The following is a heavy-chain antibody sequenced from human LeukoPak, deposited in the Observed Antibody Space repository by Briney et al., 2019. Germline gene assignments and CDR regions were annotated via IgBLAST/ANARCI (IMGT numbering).Heavy chain of an antibody. Sequence: GGSLRLSCAASGFTFSSYAMHWVRQAPGKGLEWVAFIRYDGSNKYYADSVKGRFTISRDNSKNTPYLQMNSLRAEDTAVYYCAKGGSYNFDYWGQGTLVTVSS. J-gene: IGHJ4*02. V-gene: IGHV3-30*02. CDR3: AKGGSYNFDY. CDR2: IRYDGSNK. CDR1: GFTFSSYA. D-gene: IGHD1-26*01.